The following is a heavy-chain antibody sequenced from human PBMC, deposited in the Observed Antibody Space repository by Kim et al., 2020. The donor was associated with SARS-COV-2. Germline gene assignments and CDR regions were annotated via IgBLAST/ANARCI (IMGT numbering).Heavy chain of an antibody. CDR2: ICSSGSTI. CDR3: ARGFGYGLGMDV. V-gene: IGHV3-48*03. CDR1: GFTFSSYE. Sequence: GGSLRLSCAASGFTFSSYEMNWVRQAPGKGLEWFSYICSSGSTIYYADSVKGRFTISRDNARDSLYLQMNSLRAEDTAVYYCARGFGYGLGMDVWGRGTTVTVS. D-gene: IGHD5-18*01. J-gene: IGHJ6*02.